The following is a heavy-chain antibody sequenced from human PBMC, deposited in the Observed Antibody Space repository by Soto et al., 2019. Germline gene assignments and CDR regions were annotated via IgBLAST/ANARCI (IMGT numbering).Heavy chain of an antibody. V-gene: IGHV3-74*01. J-gene: IGHJ4*01. CDR3: LRYFPTLLELFYF. D-gene: IGHD1-7*01. Sequence: GGSLRLSCAASGFTFTNYWMHWVRQAPGKGLVWISRINNDGSDTNYADSVNGRFTISRDNVKNTVHLQMNSLRAEDTAVYYYLRYFPTLLELFYFSGQGTVVIVSS. CDR1: GFTFTNYW. CDR2: INNDGSDT.